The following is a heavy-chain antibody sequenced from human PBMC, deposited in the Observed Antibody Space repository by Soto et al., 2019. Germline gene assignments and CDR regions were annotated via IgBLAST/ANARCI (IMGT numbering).Heavy chain of an antibody. CDR1: GGAFRNYI. J-gene: IGHJ3*02. CDR3: ARGRVSAAGPDAFDI. CDR2: IIPMFATP. V-gene: IGHV1-69*01. Sequence: QVQLVQSGAEVTKPGSSVKVSCKSSGGAFRNYIINWVRQAPGQGPEWMGGIIPMFATPTFAQKFQGRLTIIATDSASAVTMELSNLRSEDTAIYYCARGRVSAAGPDAFDIWGLGTVVTVSS. D-gene: IGHD2-8*01.